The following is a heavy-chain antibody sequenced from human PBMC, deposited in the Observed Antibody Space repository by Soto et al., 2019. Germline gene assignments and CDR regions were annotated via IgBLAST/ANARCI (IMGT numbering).Heavy chain of an antibody. J-gene: IGHJ2*01. CDR2: VYHSGKT. CDR3: ARPKGTTPAVWYFDL. V-gene: IGHV4-59*08. Sequence: QVQLQESGPGLVKPSETLSLTCTVSGDYISSHYWSWIRQPPGKGLELIGYVYHSGKTDSNPALKRRVTISMDTSKNQISLCLTSVTAADTAVYFCARPKGTTPAVWYFDLWGRGTLVTVSS. D-gene: IGHD2-2*01. CDR1: GDYISSHY.